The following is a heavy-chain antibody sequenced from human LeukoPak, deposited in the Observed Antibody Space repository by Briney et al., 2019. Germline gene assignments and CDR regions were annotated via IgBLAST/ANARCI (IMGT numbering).Heavy chain of an antibody. J-gene: IGHJ4*02. CDR2: ISATGGST. V-gene: IGHV3-23*01. Sequence: GGSLRLSCAASGFTFSSYAMNWVRQAPGKGLEWVSVISATGGSTYYADSVKGRFTISRDNSNYTLYLQMNSLRADDTAVYYCAQDGGVRRLYYWGQGNLVTVSS. CDR1: GFTFSSYA. D-gene: IGHD3-16*01. CDR3: AQDGGVRRLYY.